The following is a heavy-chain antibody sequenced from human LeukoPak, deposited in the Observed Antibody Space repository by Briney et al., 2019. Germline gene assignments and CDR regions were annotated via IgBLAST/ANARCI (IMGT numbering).Heavy chain of an antibody. J-gene: IGHJ4*02. D-gene: IGHD6-13*01. V-gene: IGHV1-2*02. CDR2: VSPYSGDT. Sequence: GASVKVSCKASGYSFTGHYMHWVRQAPGQALEWMGWVSPYSGDTNYAQNFEGRVTMTRDTSMSTAFMELSTLTSDDTAVYYCARVRIEAAGRGLDYRGQGTLVTVYS. CDR3: ARVRIEAAGRGLDY. CDR1: GYSFTGHY.